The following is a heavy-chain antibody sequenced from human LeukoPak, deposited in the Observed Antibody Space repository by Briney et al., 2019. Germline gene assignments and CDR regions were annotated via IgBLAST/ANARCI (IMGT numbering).Heavy chain of an antibody. CDR2: IKQDAGEI. Sequence: PGGSLRLSCAASGFTLSAYWMSWVRQLPGKGLEWVANIKQDAGEIRYVDSVKGRFTISRDNAKNSLYLQMNSLRAEDTAVYYCARGTYYYDSSGYYRDDYWGQGTLVTVSS. CDR1: GFTLSAYW. J-gene: IGHJ4*02. V-gene: IGHV3-7*01. D-gene: IGHD3-22*01. CDR3: ARGTYYYDSSGYYRDDY.